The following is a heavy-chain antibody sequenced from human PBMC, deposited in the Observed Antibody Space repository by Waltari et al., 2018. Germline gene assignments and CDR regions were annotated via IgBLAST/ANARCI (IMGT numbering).Heavy chain of an antibody. CDR1: GFTFSSYS. V-gene: IGHV3-21*01. Sequence: EVQLVESGGGLVKPGGSLRLSCAASGFTFSSYSMNWVRQAPGKGLEWVSSISSSSSYIYYADSVKGRFTISRDNAKNSLYLQMNSLRAEDTAVYYCARPDSSSGAFDYWGQGTLVTVSS. J-gene: IGHJ4*02. CDR3: ARPDSSSGAFDY. CDR2: ISSSSSYI. D-gene: IGHD6-6*01.